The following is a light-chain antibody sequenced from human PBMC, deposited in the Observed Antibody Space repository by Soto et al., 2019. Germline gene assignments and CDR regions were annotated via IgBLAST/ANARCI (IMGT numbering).Light chain of an antibody. CDR2: GAS. Sequence: EVVLTQSPGTLSRSPGERAALSSRASQSVSNNYLAWHQQKPGPPPRLLIYGASNRATGLPDRFSGSGSGTDFTLTISRLEPEDFAVYYCQQYGSSGTFGQGTKVDI. J-gene: IGKJ1*01. CDR3: QQYGSSGT. V-gene: IGKV3-20*01. CDR1: QSVSNNY.